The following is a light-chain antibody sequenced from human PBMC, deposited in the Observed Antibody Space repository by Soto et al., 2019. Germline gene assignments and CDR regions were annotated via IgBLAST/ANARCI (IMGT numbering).Light chain of an antibody. CDR3: QQYGSSPPT. J-gene: IGKJ1*01. V-gene: IGKV3-20*01. CDR1: QSISRY. Sequence: FTQSPSFLSASDGERTTLYCRASQSISRYLAWYQQKPGQGPRLLIYGASSRATGTPDRFSGSGSGTDFTLTINRLEPEDFAMYYCQQYGSSPPTFGQGTKVDIK. CDR2: GAS.